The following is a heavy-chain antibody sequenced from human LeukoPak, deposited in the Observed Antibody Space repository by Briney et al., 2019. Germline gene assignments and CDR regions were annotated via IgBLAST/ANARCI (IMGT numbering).Heavy chain of an antibody. CDR1: GYTFTSYA. CDR2: INAGNGNT. J-gene: IGHJ4*02. CDR3: ARSSSSLGFHEIDY. D-gene: IGHD6-6*01. Sequence: VASVKVSCKASGYTFTSYAMHWVRQAPGQRLEWMGWINAGNGNTKYSQKFQGRVTITRDTSASTAYMELSSLRSEDTAVYYCARSSSSLGFHEIDYWGQGTLVTVSS. V-gene: IGHV1-3*01.